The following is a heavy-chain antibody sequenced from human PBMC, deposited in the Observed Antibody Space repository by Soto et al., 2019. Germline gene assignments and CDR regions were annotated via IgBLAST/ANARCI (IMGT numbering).Heavy chain of an antibody. V-gene: IGHV4-30-4*01. Sequence: SETLSLTCTVSGGSISGGVHSWSWIRQPPGKGLEWIGHIFDSGSTYYNPSLKSRLTISVDTSKDQFSLRLSSVTAADTAVYYCMTRLYGVVGVVELFNHWGQGTLDTVSS. CDR1: GGSISGGVHS. CDR2: IFDSGST. J-gene: IGHJ1*01. CDR3: MTRLYGVVGVVELFNH. D-gene: IGHD3-10*01.